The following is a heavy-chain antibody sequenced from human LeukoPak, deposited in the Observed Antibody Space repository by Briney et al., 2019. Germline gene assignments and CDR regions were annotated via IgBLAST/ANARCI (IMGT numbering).Heavy chain of an antibody. V-gene: IGHV3-48*04. D-gene: IGHD3-22*01. J-gene: IGHJ4*02. Sequence: PGGSLRLSCAASGFTLSSYAMSWVRQAPGKGLEWVSYISSSGSTIYYADSVKGRFTISRDNAKNSPYLQMNSLRAEDTAVYYCARDLYYYDSSGYGYWGQGTLVTVSS. CDR3: ARDLYYYDSSGYGY. CDR1: GFTLSSYA. CDR2: ISSSGSTI.